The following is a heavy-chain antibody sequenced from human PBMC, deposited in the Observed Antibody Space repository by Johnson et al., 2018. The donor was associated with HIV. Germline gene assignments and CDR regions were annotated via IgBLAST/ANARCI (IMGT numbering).Heavy chain of an antibody. D-gene: IGHD3-10*01. V-gene: IGHV3-66*01. Sequence: VQLVESGGGLVKPGGSLRLSCASGFTVSTNYMSWVRQAPGKGLEWVSVIYSGDTTYYADSVKGRFTISRDNSKNTLYLQMNSLRAEDTALYYCARITGVVVAYNHYGPGSNRRADAFYIWGQGTIVPVSS. CDR3: ARITGVVVAYNHYGPGSNRRADAFYI. J-gene: IGHJ3*02. CDR1: GFTVSTNY. CDR2: IYSGDTT.